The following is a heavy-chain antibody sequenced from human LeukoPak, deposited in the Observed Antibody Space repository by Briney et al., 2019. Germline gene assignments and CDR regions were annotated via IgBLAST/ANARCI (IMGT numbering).Heavy chain of an antibody. CDR3: ARDWSLGPIAAAGPDY. CDR1: GFTFSSYA. Sequence: GRSLRLSCAASGFTFSSYAMHWVRQAPGKGLEWVAVISYDGSNKYYADSVKGRFTISRDNSKNTLYLQMNSLRAEDTAVYYCARDWSLGPIAAAGPDYWGQGTLVTVSS. J-gene: IGHJ4*02. V-gene: IGHV3-30-3*01. CDR2: ISYDGSNK. D-gene: IGHD6-13*01.